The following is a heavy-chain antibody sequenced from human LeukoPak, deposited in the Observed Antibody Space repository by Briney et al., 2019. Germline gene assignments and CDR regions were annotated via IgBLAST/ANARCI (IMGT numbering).Heavy chain of an antibody. CDR1: GFTFSSYS. CDR2: ISSSSSYI. V-gene: IGHV3-21*01. J-gene: IGHJ4*02. D-gene: IGHD3-16*02. Sequence: PGGSLRLSCAASGFTFSSYSMNWVRQAPGKGLEWVSSISSSSSYIYYADSVKGRFTISRDNAKNSLYLQMNSLRAEDTAVYYCARFGGVIVIPDYWGQGTLVTVSS. CDR3: ARFGGVIVIPDY.